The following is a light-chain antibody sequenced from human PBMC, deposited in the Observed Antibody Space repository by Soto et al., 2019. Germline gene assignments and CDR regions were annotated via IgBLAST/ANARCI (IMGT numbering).Light chain of an antibody. V-gene: IGKV3-15*01. Sequence: EIVLTQSPATLSAFPGDRVTLSCRASQSVSSSNLAWYQQKLGQAPRLLIYGASNGATDIPARFSGSGSGTEFNLTISRLQSEDFAVYYCQQYNIWPLTFGGGTKVDIK. CDR3: QQYNIWPLT. CDR2: GAS. J-gene: IGKJ4*01. CDR1: QSVSSSN.